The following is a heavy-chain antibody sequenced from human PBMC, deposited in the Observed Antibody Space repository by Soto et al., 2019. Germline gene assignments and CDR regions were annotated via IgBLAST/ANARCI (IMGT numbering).Heavy chain of an antibody. CDR1: GGSISSSNYY. V-gene: IGHV4-39*02. Sequence: SETLSLTCTVSGGSISSSNYYWGWVRQPPGKGLEWIGNIYYSGSTYYNPSLKSRVTISVDTSKNQFSLKLNSLTAADTAVYYCARDRGYDSRAYYRSWFDPWGQGTLVTVSS. D-gene: IGHD3-22*01. CDR3: ARDRGYDSRAYYRSWFDP. J-gene: IGHJ5*02. CDR2: IYYSGST.